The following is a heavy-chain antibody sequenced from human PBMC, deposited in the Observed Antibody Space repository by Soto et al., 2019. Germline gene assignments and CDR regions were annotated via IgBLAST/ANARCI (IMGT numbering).Heavy chain of an antibody. CDR1: GFTFSTYY. J-gene: IGHJ4*02. CDR3: AGGTGWRRLD. V-gene: IGHV3-7*04. CDR2: IRQDGSAK. Sequence: DVQLVESGGGLVQPGGSLRLSCAASGFTFSTYYMHWFRQVPGKGLEWVANIRQDGSAKYYVDSVKGRLTISRDNAKNSLYLQMNSLRFDDTAMCYRAGGTGWRRLDWGQVTVVTVSA. D-gene: IGHD6-25*01.